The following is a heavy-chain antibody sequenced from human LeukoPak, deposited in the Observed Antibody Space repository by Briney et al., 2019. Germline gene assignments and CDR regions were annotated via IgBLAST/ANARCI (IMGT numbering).Heavy chain of an antibody. J-gene: IGHJ5*02. V-gene: IGHV4-31*03. Sequence: PSETLSLTCTVSGDSISSGDYSWSWIRQHPGKGLEWLGYIHHSGSAWYNPSLKSRVTISVDTSQNQVSLKVRSVTAADTAVYHCARESRYDSSGRYTGMRAPFDNWGQGTLVIVSS. CDR3: ARESRYDSSGRYTGMRAPFDN. CDR2: IHHSGSA. D-gene: IGHD3-22*01. CDR1: GDSISSGDYS.